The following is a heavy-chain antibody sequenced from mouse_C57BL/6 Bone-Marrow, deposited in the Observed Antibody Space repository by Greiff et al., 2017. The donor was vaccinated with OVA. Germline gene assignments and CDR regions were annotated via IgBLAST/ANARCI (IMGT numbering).Heavy chain of an antibody. D-gene: IGHD1-1*01. J-gene: IGHJ4*01. V-gene: IGHV6-3*01. CDR1: GFTFSNYW. Sequence: EVKVEESGGGLVQPGGSMKLSCVASGFTFSNYWMNWVRQSPEKGLEWVAQIRLKSDNYATHYAESVKGRFTISRDDSKSSVYLQMNNLRAEDTGIYYCTVDGSSPSYAMDYWGQGTSVTVSS. CDR2: IRLKSDNYAT. CDR3: TVDGSSPSYAMDY.